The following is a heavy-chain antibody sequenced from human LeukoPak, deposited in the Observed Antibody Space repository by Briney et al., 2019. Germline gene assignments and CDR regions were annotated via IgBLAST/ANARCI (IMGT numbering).Heavy chain of an antibody. Sequence: GRSLRLSCAASGFTFSSYAMHWVRQAPGKGLEWVGRIKSKTDGGTADYAAPVKGRFTISRDDSKNTLYLQMNSLKTEDTAVYYCTTYNDKDAFNIWGQGTMVTVS. CDR2: IKSKTDGGTA. CDR3: TTYNDKDAFNI. V-gene: IGHV3-15*01. D-gene: IGHD3-10*01. J-gene: IGHJ3*02. CDR1: GFTFSSYA.